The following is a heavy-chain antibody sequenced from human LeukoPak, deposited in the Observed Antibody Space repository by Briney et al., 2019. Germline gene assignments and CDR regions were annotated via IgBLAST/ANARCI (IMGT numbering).Heavy chain of an antibody. Sequence: SDTLSLTCAVTGDSLSSANWWSWVRQPPGKGLEWIGEIYHSGSTNYNPSLNNRVTTSVDKSKNQFSLKLSSVTAADTAVYYCARKNWNSGYFDYWGQGTLVTVSS. CDR2: IYHSGST. D-gene: IGHD1-7*01. J-gene: IGHJ4*02. V-gene: IGHV4-4*02. CDR1: GDSLSSANW. CDR3: ARKNWNSGYFDY.